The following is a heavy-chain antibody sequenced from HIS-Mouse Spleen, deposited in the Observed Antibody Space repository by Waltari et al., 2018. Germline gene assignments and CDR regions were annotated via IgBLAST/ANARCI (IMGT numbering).Heavy chain of an antibody. J-gene: IGHJ3*02. D-gene: IGHD3-10*01. CDR3: AREFGLLPPISSRDYDAFDI. Sequence: QLQLQESGPGLVKPSETLSLTCTVPGGSISSSSYYWGWIRQPPGKGLEWIGGIYYSGSTYYNPSLKSRVTISVDTSKNQFSLKLSSVTAADTAVYYCAREFGLLPPISSRDYDAFDIWGQGTMVTVSS. CDR2: IYYSGST. CDR1: GGSISSSSYY. V-gene: IGHV4-39*07.